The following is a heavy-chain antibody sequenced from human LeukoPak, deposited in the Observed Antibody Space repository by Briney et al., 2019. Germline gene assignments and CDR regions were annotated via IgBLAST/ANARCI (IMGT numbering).Heavy chain of an antibody. J-gene: IGHJ3*02. Sequence: SETLSLTCTVSGGSITSGGYSWNWIRQPAGKGLEWIGRIYTSGSANYNPSLKGRVTFSVDTSKNHFSLNLSSVTAADTATYYCARTLMPSIHEAFHIWGQGTTVTVSS. D-gene: IGHD2-2*01. V-gene: IGHV4-61*02. CDR3: ARTLMPSIHEAFHI. CDR2: IYTSGSA. CDR1: GGSITSGGYS.